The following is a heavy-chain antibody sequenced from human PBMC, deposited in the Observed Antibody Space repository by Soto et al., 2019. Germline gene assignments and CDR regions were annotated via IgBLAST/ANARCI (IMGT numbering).Heavy chain of an antibody. Sequence: QVQLQESGPGLVKPSQTLSITCTVSGGSISSGGYYWSWIRQHPGKGLEWIGYIYYSGSTYYNPSLQSRVIISVDTSKNQFSLKLSSVTAADTAVYYCAGEGAGYCSSTSCDNYYYYGMDVWGQGTTVTVSS. CDR2: IYYSGST. CDR1: GGSISSGGYY. J-gene: IGHJ6*02. V-gene: IGHV4-31*03. D-gene: IGHD2-2*01. CDR3: AGEGAGYCSSTSCDNYYYYGMDV.